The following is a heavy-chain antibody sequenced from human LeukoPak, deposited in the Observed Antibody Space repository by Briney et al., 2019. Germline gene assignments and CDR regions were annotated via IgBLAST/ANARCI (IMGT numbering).Heavy chain of an antibody. Sequence: SMTPSSPPKAFTHPTYSMHWVRQALLRGLASVYTTSDPHTRSGTNYTEAENRRGTISRADSSTTLYLQMDSLRAEDTAVYYCTTRLQNLFGCWCQGTQVTVYS. V-gene: IGHV3-23*01. D-gene: IGHD4-11*01. J-gene: IGHJ4*02. CDR1: AFTHPTYS. CDR2: TSDPHTRSGT. CDR3: TTRLQNLFGC.